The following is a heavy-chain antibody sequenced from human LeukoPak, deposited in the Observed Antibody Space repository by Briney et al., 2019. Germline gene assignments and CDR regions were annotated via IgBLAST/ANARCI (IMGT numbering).Heavy chain of an antibody. CDR1: GFTFSDYY. CDR2: IRSSGSTI. J-gene: IGHJ4*02. Sequence: SGGSLRLSCAASGFTFSDYYMSWIRQAPGKGLECVSYIRSSGSTIYYVDSVKGRFTISRDNAKNSLYLQMNSLRAEDTAVYYCARVDCSSTSCYEFDYWGQGTLVTVSS. D-gene: IGHD2-2*01. V-gene: IGHV3-11*04. CDR3: ARVDCSSTSCYEFDY.